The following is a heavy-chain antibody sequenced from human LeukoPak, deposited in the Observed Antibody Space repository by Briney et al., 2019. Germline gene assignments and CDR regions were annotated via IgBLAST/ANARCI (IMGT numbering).Heavy chain of an antibody. CDR3: ARYSSSWYRDYYYGMDV. J-gene: IGHJ6*02. CDR2: IIPIFGTA. CDR1: GGTFSSYA. D-gene: IGHD6-13*01. Sequence: GSSVKVSCTASGGTFSSYAISWVRQAPGQGLEWMGGIIPIFGTANYAQKFRGRVTITADESTSTAYMELSSLRSEDTAVYYCARYSSSWYRDYYYGMDVWGQGTTVTVSS. V-gene: IGHV1-69*01.